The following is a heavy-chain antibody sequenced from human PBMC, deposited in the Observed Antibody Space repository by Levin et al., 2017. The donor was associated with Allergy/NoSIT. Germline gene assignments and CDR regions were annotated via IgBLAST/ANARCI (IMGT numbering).Heavy chain of an antibody. V-gene: IGHV2-70*01. CDR1: GFSLSTKGMC. CDR3: ARMSYYDSSGYYIGRGWFDP. D-gene: IGHD3-22*01. J-gene: IGHJ5*02. Sequence: SGSGPTLVKPTQTLTLTCTFSGFSLSTKGMCVSWIRQPPGKALEWLALIDWDDDEYYSTSLKTRLTISKDTSKNQVVLTMTNMDPVDTATYYCARMSYYDSSGYYIGRGWFDPWGQGTLVTVSS. CDR2: IDWDDDE.